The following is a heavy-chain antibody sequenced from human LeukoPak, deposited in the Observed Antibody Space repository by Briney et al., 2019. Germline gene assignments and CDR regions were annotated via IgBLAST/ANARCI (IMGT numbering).Heavy chain of an antibody. J-gene: IGHJ4*02. Sequence: PGGSLRLSCAASGFTFSSYSMNWVRQAPGKGLEWVSSISSSSSYIYYADSVKGRFTISGDNAKNSLYLQMNSLRAEDTAVYYCARDKSAPTIAADGTFDYWGQGTLVTVSS. D-gene: IGHD6-13*01. CDR1: GFTFSSYS. CDR2: ISSSSSYI. V-gene: IGHV3-21*01. CDR3: ARDKSAPTIAADGTFDY.